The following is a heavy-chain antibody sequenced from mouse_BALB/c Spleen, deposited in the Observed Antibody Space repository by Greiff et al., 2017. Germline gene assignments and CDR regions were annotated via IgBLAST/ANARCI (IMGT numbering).Heavy chain of an antibody. Sequence: EVQLQESGPGLVKPSQSLSLTCTVTGYSITSDYAWNWIRQFPGNKLEWMGYISYSGSTSYNPSLKSRISITRDTSKNQFFLQLNSVTTEDTATYYCARGLYRYDVESYAMDYWGQGTSVTVSS. V-gene: IGHV3-2*02. D-gene: IGHD2-14*01. J-gene: IGHJ4*01. CDR3: ARGLYRYDVESYAMDY. CDR1: GYSITSDYA. CDR2: ISYSGST.